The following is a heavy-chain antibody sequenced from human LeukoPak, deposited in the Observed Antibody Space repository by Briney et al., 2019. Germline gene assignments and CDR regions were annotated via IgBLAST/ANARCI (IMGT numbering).Heavy chain of an antibody. CDR2: INPNSGGT. V-gene: IGHV1-2*02. J-gene: IGHJ5*02. CDR1: GYTFTGYY. Sequence: ASVKVSCKAFGYTFTGYYMHWVRQAPGQGLEWMGWINPNSGGTNYAQKFQGRVTMTRDTSISTAYMELSRLRSDDTAVYYCAREGGGYEVPQNWFDPWGQGTLVTVSS. CDR3: AREGGGYEVPQNWFDP. D-gene: IGHD5-12*01.